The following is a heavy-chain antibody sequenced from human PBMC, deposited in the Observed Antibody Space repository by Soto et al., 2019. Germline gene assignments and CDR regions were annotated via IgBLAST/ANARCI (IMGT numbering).Heavy chain of an antibody. CDR2: IYYSGST. Sequence: SETLSLTCTVSGGSITSYYWSWIRQPPGKGLEWIGYIYYSGSTNYNPSLKSRVTISVDTSKNQFSLKLSSVTAADTAVYYCARGRRQRSIAARLDAFDIWGQGTMVTVSS. J-gene: IGHJ3*02. CDR1: GGSITSYY. CDR3: ARGRRQRSIAARLDAFDI. D-gene: IGHD6-6*01. V-gene: IGHV4-59*01.